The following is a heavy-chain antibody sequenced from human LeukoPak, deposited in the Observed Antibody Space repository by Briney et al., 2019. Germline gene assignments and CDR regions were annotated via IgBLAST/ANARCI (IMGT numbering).Heavy chain of an antibody. Sequence: GASVKVSCKAFGYTFTTYGVTWVRQAPGQGLEWMGWISAYNDNTNYAQKLQGRVTMTADTSTSTAYMELRSLRYDDTAVYYCATKGGGYCSGSSCYIYDYWGQGTLVTVSS. CDR2: ISAYNDNT. J-gene: IGHJ4*02. V-gene: IGHV1-18*01. D-gene: IGHD2-2*02. CDR3: ATKGGGYCSGSSCYIYDY. CDR1: GYTFTTYG.